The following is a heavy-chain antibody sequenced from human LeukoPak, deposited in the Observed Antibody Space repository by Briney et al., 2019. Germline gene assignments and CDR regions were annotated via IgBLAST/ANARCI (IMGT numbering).Heavy chain of an antibody. CDR1: GFNFSDHY. D-gene: IGHD3-10*01. CDR3: GRGHFGLDV. J-gene: IGHJ6*04. Sequence: PGGSLRLSCGASGFNFSDHYMTWIRQAPGKGLEWVSYITNSGRDADYSDSVRGRFTTSRDNAKNSLYLQMNSLRPEDTAIYYCGRGHFGLDVWGKGTTVTVSS. V-gene: IGHV3-11*06. CDR2: ITNSGRDA.